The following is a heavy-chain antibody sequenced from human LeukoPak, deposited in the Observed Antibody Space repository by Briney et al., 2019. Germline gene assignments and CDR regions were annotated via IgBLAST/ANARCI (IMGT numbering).Heavy chain of an antibody. CDR2: ISSSSSTI. V-gene: IGHV3-48*03. J-gene: IGHJ4*02. Sequence: GGSLRLSCAASGFTFSSYEMNWVRQAPGKGLERVSYISSSSSTIYYADSVKGRFTISRDNAKNSLYLQMNSLRAEDTAVYYCARVGFGELDYWGQGTLVTVSS. CDR1: GFTFSSYE. CDR3: ARVGFGELDY. D-gene: IGHD3-10*01.